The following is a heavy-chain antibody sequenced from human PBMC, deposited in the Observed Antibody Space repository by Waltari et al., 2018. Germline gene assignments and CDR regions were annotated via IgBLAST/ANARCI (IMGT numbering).Heavy chain of an antibody. D-gene: IGHD3-22*01. CDR3: ARDPYYYDSSGYYSMDV. J-gene: IGHJ6*04. Sequence: QVQLVQSGAEVKKPGSSVKVSCKASGGTFSSYAISWVRQAPGQGLEWMGGIIPIFGTANYAQKFQGRVTITADKSTSTAYMELSSLRSEDTAVYYCARDPYYYDSSGYYSMDVWGKGTTVTVSS. CDR2: IIPIFGTA. V-gene: IGHV1-69*14. CDR1: GGTFSSYA.